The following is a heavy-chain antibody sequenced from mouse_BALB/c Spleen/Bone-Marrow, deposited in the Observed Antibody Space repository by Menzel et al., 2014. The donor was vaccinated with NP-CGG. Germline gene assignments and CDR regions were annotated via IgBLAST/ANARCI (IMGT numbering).Heavy chain of an antibody. CDR3: ARYGNGLMDY. CDR1: GFNIKDTY. Sequence: VQLQQSGAELVKPGASVKLSCAASGFNIKDTYMHWVKQRPEQGLEWIGRIDTANGNTKYDPKFQGKATITADTSSNTAYLQLSSLTSEDTAVYYCARYGNGLMDYWGQGTSVTVSS. V-gene: IGHV14-3*02. J-gene: IGHJ4*01. D-gene: IGHD2-1*01. CDR2: IDTANGNT.